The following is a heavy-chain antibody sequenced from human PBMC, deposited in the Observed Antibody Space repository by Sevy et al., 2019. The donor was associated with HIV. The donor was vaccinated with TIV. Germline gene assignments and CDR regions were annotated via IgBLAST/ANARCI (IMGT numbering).Heavy chain of an antibody. D-gene: IGHD6-19*01. CDR3: AGAPQWLVLGWFDP. V-gene: IGHV4-59*01. CDR1: GGSISSYY. J-gene: IGHJ5*02. Sequence: SETLSLTCTVSGGSISSYYWSWIRQPPGKGLEWIGYIYYRGSTNYNPSLKSRVTISVDTSNNQFSLMLSSVTAADTAVYYCAGAPQWLVLGWFDPWGQGTLVTVSS. CDR2: IYYRGST.